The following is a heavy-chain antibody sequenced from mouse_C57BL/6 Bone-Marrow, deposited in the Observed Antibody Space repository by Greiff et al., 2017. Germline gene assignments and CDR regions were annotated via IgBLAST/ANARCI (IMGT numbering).Heavy chain of an antibody. CDR1: GYTFTSYD. Sequence: QVQLQQSGAELSRPGASVKLSCKASGYTFTSYDISWVKQRTGQGLEWIGEIYPRSGNTYYNEKFKGKATLTADKSSSTAYMERRSLTSEDSAVYFCARWGVSAWFAYWGQGTLVTVSA. J-gene: IGHJ3*01. V-gene: IGHV1-81*01. CDR2: IYPRSGNT. CDR3: ARWGVSAWFAY.